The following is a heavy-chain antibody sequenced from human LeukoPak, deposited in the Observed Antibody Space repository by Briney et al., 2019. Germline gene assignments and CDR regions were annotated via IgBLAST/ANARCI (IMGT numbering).Heavy chain of an antibody. CDR1: GGSISSYY. CDR3: ARPRSYYYYYMDV. J-gene: IGHJ6*03. V-gene: IGHV4-59*01. CDR2: IYYSVST. Sequence: SETLSLTCTVSGGSISSYYWSWIRQPPGKGLEWIGYIYYSVSTKYNPSLKSRVTISVDTSKNQFSLKLSSVTAADTAVYYCARPRSYYYYYMDVWGKGTTVTISS.